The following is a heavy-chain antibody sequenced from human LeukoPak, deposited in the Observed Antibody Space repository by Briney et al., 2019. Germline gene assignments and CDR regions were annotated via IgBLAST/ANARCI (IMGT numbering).Heavy chain of an antibody. Sequence: GGSLRLSCAASGSTFSSYSMNWVRQAPGKGLEWVSSISSSSSYIYYADSVKGRFTISRDNAKNSLYLQMNSLRAEDTAVYYCARGRSDSSGYWDDAFDIWGQGTMVTVSS. D-gene: IGHD3-22*01. CDR1: GSTFSSYS. CDR2: ISSSSSYI. J-gene: IGHJ3*02. V-gene: IGHV3-21*01. CDR3: ARGRSDSSGYWDDAFDI.